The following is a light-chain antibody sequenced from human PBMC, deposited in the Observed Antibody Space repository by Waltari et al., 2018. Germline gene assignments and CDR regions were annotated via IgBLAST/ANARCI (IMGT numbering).Light chain of an antibody. CDR2: DVN. V-gene: IGLV2-11*01. Sequence: QSALTQPRSVSGSPGQSVTISCTGTSSDVGAYDFVPWYQQHPGKAPKFMIYDVNKRPSGVSHRFAGSKSGNTASLTISGLRTEDEADYYCSSNAGGHVVFGSGTKVTVL. J-gene: IGLJ1*01. CDR3: SSNAGGHVV. CDR1: SSDVGAYDF.